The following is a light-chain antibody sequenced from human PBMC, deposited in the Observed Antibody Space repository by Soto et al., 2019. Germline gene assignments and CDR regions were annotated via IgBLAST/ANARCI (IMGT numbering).Light chain of an antibody. CDR2: KAS. J-gene: IGKJ1*01. Sequence: DIQMTQSPSTLSASVGDRVTITCRASQSIGTWLAWIQQRPGRAPNVLVYKASSLQSGVPSRFSGSDSGTAFTLTITSLQPDDVATYFCQQYARYPWTFGQGTKVESK. V-gene: IGKV1-5*03. CDR3: QQYARYPWT. CDR1: QSIGTW.